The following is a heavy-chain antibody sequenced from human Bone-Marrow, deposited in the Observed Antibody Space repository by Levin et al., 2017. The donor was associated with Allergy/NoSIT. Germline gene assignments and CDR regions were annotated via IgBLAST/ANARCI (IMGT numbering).Heavy chain of an antibody. CDR3: ARGGVYCGGDCSTEYFQH. Sequence: SCAASGFTFSSYAMHWVRQAPGKGLEWVAVISYDGSNKYYADSVKGRFTISRDNSKNTLYLQMNSLGAEDTAVYYCARGGVYCGGDCSTEYFQHWGQGTLVTVSS. J-gene: IGHJ1*01. CDR1: GFTFSSYA. V-gene: IGHV3-30-3*01. CDR2: ISYDGSNK. D-gene: IGHD2-21*02.